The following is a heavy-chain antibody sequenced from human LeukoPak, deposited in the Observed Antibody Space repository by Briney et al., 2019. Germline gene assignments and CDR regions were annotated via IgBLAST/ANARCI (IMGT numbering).Heavy chain of an antibody. V-gene: IGHV3-30-3*01. J-gene: IGHJ4*02. CDR1: GFTFSSYA. Sequence: GGSLRLSCAASGFTFSSYAMHWVRQAPGKGLEWVAVISYDGSNKYYADSVKGRFTISRDNSKNTLYLQMNSLRAEDTAVYYCAREGIVVVPAASPGGFDYWGQGTLVTVSS. D-gene: IGHD2-2*01. CDR2: ISYDGSNK. CDR3: AREGIVVVPAASPGGFDY.